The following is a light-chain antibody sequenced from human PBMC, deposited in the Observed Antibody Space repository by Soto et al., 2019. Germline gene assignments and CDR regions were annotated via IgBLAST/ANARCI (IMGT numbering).Light chain of an antibody. Sequence: QSVLTQPPSVSGAPGQRVTISGTGSSANIGAGYDVHWYQQLPGTAPKLLIYGNSNRPSGVPDRFSGSKSGTSASLAITGLQAEDEADYYCQSYDSSLSGPYVVFGGGTKLTVL. V-gene: IGLV1-40*01. CDR3: QSYDSSLSGPYVV. CDR2: GNS. CDR1: SANIGAGYD. J-gene: IGLJ2*01.